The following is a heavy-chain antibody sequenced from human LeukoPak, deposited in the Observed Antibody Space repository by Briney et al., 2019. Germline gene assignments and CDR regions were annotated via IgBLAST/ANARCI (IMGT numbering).Heavy chain of an antibody. CDR1: GFTFSGYA. V-gene: IGHV3-23*01. J-gene: IGHJ4*02. CDR3: ARVASSSWGY. CDR2: ISGSGGGT. Sequence: GGSLRLSCAASGFTFSGYAMSWVRQAPGKGLEWVSAISGSGGGTYYADSVKGRFTISRDNSKNTLYLQMNSLRAEDTAVYYCARVASSSWGYWGQGTLVTVSS. D-gene: IGHD6-13*01.